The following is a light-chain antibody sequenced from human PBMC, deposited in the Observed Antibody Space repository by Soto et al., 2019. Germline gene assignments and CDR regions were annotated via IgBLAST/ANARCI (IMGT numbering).Light chain of an antibody. V-gene: IGKV3-20*01. J-gene: IGKJ2*01. CDR1: QSVSSTY. CDR3: QQYDTSLPMYT. CDR2: AAS. Sequence: EIVLTQSPGTLSLSPGERATLSCRASQSVSSTYLAWYQQKPGQAPRLVIYAASNRATDIPDRFSGSASGADFTLTISRLEPEDFAIYYCQQYDTSLPMYTFGQGTKLEIK.